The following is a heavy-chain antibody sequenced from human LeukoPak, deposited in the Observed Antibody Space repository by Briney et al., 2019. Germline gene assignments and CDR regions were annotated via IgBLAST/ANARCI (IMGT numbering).Heavy chain of an antibody. CDR1: GFTFSSYA. CDR2: ICISGGAT. CDR3: ARDRGLDTYYYDSSGYYYWYFDL. D-gene: IGHD3-22*01. Sequence: GGSLRLSCAASGFTFSSYAMNWVRQAPGEGLEWVSYICISGGATYSADSVKGRFTTSRDNATNSLYPQMNSLRAEDTAVYYCARDRGLDTYYYDSSGYYYWYFDLWGRGTLVTVSS. V-gene: IGHV3-48*03. J-gene: IGHJ2*01.